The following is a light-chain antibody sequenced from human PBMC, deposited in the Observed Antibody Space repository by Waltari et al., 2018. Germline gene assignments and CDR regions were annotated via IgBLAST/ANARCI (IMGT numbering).Light chain of an antibody. CDR2: RNN. CDR1: SSNLGSNY. V-gene: IGLV1-47*01. CDR3: AAWDDSLSGYVV. J-gene: IGLJ2*01. Sequence: QSVLTQPPSASGTPGQRVTISCSGSSSNLGSNYVYWYQQLPGTAPKLLIYRNNQRPSGVPDRCSGSKSGTSASLAISGLRSEDEADYYCAAWDDSLSGYVVFGGGTKLTVL.